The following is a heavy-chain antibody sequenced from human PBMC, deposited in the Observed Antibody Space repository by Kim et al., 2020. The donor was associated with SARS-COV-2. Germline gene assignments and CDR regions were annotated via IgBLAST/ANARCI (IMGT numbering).Heavy chain of an antibody. CDR1: GGSISSSSYY. CDR2: IYYSGST. V-gene: IGHV4-39*01. D-gene: IGHD1-26*01. J-gene: IGHJ6*02. Sequence: SETLSLTCTVSGGSISSSSYYWGWIRQPPGKGLEWIGSIYYSGSTYYNPSLKSRVTISVDTSKNQFSLKLSSVTAADTAVYYCARRPSSIYYYYGMDVWGQGTPVTVSS. CDR3: ARRPSSIYYYYGMDV.